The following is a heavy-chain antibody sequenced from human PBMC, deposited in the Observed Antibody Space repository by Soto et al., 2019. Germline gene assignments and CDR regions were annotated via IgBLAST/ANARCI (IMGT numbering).Heavy chain of an antibody. J-gene: IGHJ4*02. CDR3: AKNHDILTGYGDY. V-gene: IGHV3-23*01. D-gene: IGHD3-9*01. CDR1: GFTFGSNA. CDR2: ISGSGGST. Sequence: GGSLRLSCAASGFTFGSNAISSVPQAPGKGLEWVSAISGSGGSTYYADSVKGRFTISRDNSKNTLYLQMNSLRAEDTAVYYCAKNHDILTGYGDYWGQGTLVTVSS.